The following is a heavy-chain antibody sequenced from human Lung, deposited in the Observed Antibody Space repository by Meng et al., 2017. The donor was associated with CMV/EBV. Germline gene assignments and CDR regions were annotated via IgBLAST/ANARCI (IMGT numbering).Heavy chain of an antibody. V-gene: IGHV1-69*05. CDR3: ARGGSSSWSRRYNWFDP. D-gene: IGHD6-13*01. CDR1: GGTFSSYA. J-gene: IGHJ5*02. CDR2: IIPIFGTA. Sequence: SVXVSXKASGGTFSSYAISWVRQAPGQGLEWMGGIIPIFGTANYAQKFQGRVTITTDESTSTAYMELSSLRSEDTAVYYCARGGSSSWSRRYNWFDPWGQGTXVTVYS.